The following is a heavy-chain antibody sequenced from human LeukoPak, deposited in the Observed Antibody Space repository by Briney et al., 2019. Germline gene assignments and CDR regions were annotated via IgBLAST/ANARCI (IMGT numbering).Heavy chain of an antibody. CDR1: GGPFSSYY. CDR3: VGIAAAGEPLDY. Sequence: SETLSLTCAVYGGPFSSYYWTWIRQSPGKGLEWIGEINHNKTTNYNPSLTSRVTISVDTSKNQFSLNLTSVTAADTAVYYCVGIAAAGEPLDYWGQGTLVTVSS. D-gene: IGHD6-13*01. CDR2: INHNKTT. J-gene: IGHJ4*02. V-gene: IGHV4-34*01.